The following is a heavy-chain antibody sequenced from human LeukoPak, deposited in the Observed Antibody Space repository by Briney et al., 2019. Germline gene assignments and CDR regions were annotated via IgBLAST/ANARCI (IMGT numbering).Heavy chain of an antibody. CDR3: ARDPNLSLPDY. D-gene: IGHD1-1*01. V-gene: IGHV4-30-4*08. J-gene: IGHJ4*02. CDR2: IYYSGTT. CDR1: GDSVSSGDYY. Sequence: TLSLTCTVSGDSVSSGDYYWTWIRQPPGKGLEWIGYIYYSGTTYYNPSLKSRVTISLDTSKNQFSLKLSSVTAADTAVYYCARDPNLSLPDYWGQGTLVTVSS.